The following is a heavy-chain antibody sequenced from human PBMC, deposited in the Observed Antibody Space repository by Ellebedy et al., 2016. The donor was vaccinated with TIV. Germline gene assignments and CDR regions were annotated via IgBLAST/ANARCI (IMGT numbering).Heavy chain of an antibody. CDR1: GGTFSTYA. J-gene: IGHJ2*01. D-gene: IGHD5-24*01. V-gene: IGHV1-69*06. CDR2: TIPIFGTT. Sequence: AASVKVSCKASGGTFSTYAISWVRQAPGQGLDWLGGTIPIFGTTNYAQKFQGRVTITADRSTNPAYLELSGLRSEDTAVYYCAGDRAPDGRNWFFDLWGRGTLVTVSS. CDR3: AGDRAPDGRNWFFDL.